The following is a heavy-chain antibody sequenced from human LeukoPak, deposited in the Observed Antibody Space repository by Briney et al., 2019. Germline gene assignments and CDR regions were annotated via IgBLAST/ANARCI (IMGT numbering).Heavy chain of an antibody. J-gene: IGHJ4*02. V-gene: IGHV3-53*01. CDR1: GFTVSSNY. D-gene: IGHD3-22*01. CDR2: IYSGGST. CDR3: ARGDYYDSSGYRLDY. Sequence: GGSLRLSCAASGFTVSSNYMSWVRQAPGKGLEWVSVIYSGGSTYYADSVKGRFTIPRDNSKNTLYLQMNSLRAEDTAVYYCARGDYYDSSGYRLDYWGQGTLVTVSS.